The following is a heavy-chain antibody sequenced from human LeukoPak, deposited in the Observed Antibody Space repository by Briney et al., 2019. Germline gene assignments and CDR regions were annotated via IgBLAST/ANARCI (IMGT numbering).Heavy chain of an antibody. CDR3: ARNNGMDV. CDR2: VNRDGSET. Sequence: GGSLRLSCAASGFALSSHWMTWVRQVPGRGPEWVANVNRDGSETYYLDSVKGRFTISKDNAKNSLYLRMNSLRAEDTALYHCARNNGMDVWGQGTTVIVSS. CDR1: GFALSSHW. J-gene: IGHJ6*02. V-gene: IGHV3-7*03.